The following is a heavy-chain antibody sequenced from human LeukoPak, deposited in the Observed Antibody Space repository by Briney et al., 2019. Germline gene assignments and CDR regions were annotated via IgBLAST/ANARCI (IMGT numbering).Heavy chain of an antibody. CDR1: GGSISSYY. CDR3: ARGVVAAAGRTFDF. J-gene: IGHJ4*02. Sequence: SETLSLTCTVSGGSISSYYWSWIRQPPGKGLEWIGYIYNSGSTSHNPSLKSRVTISLDTSQNQFSLKLSSLTAADTAVYYCARGVVAAAGRTFDFWGQGTLVTVSS. V-gene: IGHV4-59*01. D-gene: IGHD6-13*01. CDR2: IYNSGST.